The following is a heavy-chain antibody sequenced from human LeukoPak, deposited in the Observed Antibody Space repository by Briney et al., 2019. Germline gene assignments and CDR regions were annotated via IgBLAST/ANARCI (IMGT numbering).Heavy chain of an antibody. CDR2: IYYSGSV. Sequence: PSQTLTLTCTVSGGSISSGNYYWSWIRQHPGKGLEWIGYIYYSGSVYYNPSLESRVTISVDTSKNQFSLKLNSVTAADTALYYCARAGPTSGSSTNWFDPWGQGTLVTVSS. J-gene: IGHJ5*02. CDR1: GGSISSGNYY. D-gene: IGHD1-26*01. V-gene: IGHV4-31*03. CDR3: ARAGPTSGSSTNWFDP.